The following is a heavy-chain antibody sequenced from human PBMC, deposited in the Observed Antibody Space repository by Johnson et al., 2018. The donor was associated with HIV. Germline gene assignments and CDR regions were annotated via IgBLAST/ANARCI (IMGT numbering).Heavy chain of an antibody. D-gene: IGHD3-10*01. CDR2: IGSGGTTI. V-gene: IGHV3-11*04. CDR1: GFTFSDYY. CDR3: ARFEGFITTLRVVGDAFDI. J-gene: IGHJ3*02. Sequence: QVQLVESGGGLVQPGGSLRLSCAASGFTFSDYYMSWIRQAPGKGLEWLSYIGSGGTTIYSADSVKGRFTISRDNAMNSLYLQMNSLRADDTAVYYCARFEGFITTLRVVGDAFDIWCQGTMVTVSS.